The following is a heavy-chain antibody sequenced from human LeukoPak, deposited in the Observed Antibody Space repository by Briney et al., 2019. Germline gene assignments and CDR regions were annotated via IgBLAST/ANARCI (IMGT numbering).Heavy chain of an antibody. CDR1: GGSINNYY. D-gene: IGHD2-15*01. CDR2: IYYSGIT. CDR3: ARLVVAAAAFDI. V-gene: IGHV4-59*01. Sequence: SETLSLTCTVSGGSINNYYWSWIRQPPGKGLEWSGLIYYSGITNYNPSLKSRVTISVDTSKNQFSLKLSSVTAADTAVYYCARLVVAAAAFDIWGQGTMVTVSS. J-gene: IGHJ3*02.